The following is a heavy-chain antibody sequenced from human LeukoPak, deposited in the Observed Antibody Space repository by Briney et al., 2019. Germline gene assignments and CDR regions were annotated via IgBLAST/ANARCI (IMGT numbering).Heavy chain of an antibody. CDR3: AKQLGYCSDGSCYFPY. J-gene: IGHJ4*02. V-gene: IGHV3-23*01. D-gene: IGHD2-15*01. Sequence: GGSLRLSCAASGFTFSSYAMSWVRQAPGKGLEWVSAISGSGGYTYYADSVQGRFTISRDNSKSTLCLQMNSLRAEDTAVYYCAKQLGYCSDGSCYFPYWGQGTLVTVSS. CDR2: ISGSGGYT. CDR1: GFTFSSYA.